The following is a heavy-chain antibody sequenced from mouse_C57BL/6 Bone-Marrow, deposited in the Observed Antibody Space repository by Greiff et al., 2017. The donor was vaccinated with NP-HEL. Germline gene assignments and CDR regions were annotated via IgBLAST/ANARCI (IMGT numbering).Heavy chain of an antibody. V-gene: IGHV5-17*01. Sequence: EVKLMESGGGLVKPGGSLKLSCAASGFTFSDYGMHWVRQAPEKGLEWVAYISSGSSTIYYADTVKGRFTISRDNAKNTLFLQMTSLRSEDTAMYYCARRDGGYYFDDWGQGTTLTVSS. D-gene: IGHD2-3*01. CDR1: GFTFSDYG. CDR3: ARRDGGYYFDD. CDR2: ISSGSSTI. J-gene: IGHJ2*01.